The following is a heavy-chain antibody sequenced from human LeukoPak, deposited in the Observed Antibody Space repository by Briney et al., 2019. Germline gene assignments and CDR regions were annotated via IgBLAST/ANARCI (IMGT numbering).Heavy chain of an antibody. Sequence: SETLSLTCTVSGYSISSGYYRGWIRQPPGKGLEWIGSIYHSGRTFYNPSLKSRVTISVDTSKNQFSLKLSSVTAADTAVYYCAREVYCSGGSCYFDYWGQGTLVTVSS. J-gene: IGHJ4*02. V-gene: IGHV4-38-2*02. CDR1: GYSISSGYY. CDR2: IYHSGRT. CDR3: AREVYCSGGSCYFDY. D-gene: IGHD2-15*01.